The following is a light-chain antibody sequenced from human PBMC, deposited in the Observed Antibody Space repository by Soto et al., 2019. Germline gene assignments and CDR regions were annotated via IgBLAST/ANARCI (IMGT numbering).Light chain of an antibody. CDR2: ATS. V-gene: IGKV1-39*01. J-gene: IGKJ5*01. Sequence: EIPLTQSPSSLAASVGDRLTLTCRASRNVSIYLNWYQHKPGKGPTLLIHATSNLQIVVPSRFSGSGSGTEFTLTISSLEPEDFGTYYCQQSYKMPSFGQGTRQE. CDR3: QQSYKMPS. CDR1: RNVSIY.